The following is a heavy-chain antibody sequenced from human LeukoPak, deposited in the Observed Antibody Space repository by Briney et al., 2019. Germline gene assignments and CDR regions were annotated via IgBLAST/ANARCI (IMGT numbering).Heavy chain of an antibody. CDR1: GGSFSGYY. J-gene: IGHJ4*02. CDR2: INHSGST. CDR3: ARAPGSGSYYAIWY. Sequence: PSETLSLTCAVYGGSFSGYYWSWIRQPPGKGLEWIGEINHSGSTNYNPSLKSRVTISVDTSKNQLSLKVSSVTAADTAVYYCARAPGSGSYYAIWYWGQGTLVTVSS. D-gene: IGHD3-10*01. V-gene: IGHV4-34*01.